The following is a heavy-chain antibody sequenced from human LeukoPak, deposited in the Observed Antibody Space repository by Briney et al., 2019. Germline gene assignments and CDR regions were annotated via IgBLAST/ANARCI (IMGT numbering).Heavy chain of an antibody. D-gene: IGHD1-26*01. Sequence: GESLKISCKVSGYTFTNYWIAWVRQMPGKGLEWMGIIYPGDSDTTYSPSFQGQVTLSADKSISAAYLQWNSLKASDTAMYYCTRQELGGSFDYWGQGTLVSVSS. CDR3: TRQELGGSFDY. V-gene: IGHV5-51*01. J-gene: IGHJ4*02. CDR1: GYTFTNYW. CDR2: IYPGDSDT.